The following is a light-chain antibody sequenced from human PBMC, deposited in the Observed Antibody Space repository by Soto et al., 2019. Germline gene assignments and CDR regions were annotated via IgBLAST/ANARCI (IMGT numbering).Light chain of an antibody. Sequence: IVLTQSPGTLSLSPGERATLSCRASQSVISTYLAWYQQQPGQAPRLLLYGASNRATGIPDRFSGSASGTDLTPSTTRLEPEDFVMYFCKQYDSCLNTFGQETKWDIK. CDR2: GAS. J-gene: IGKJ2*01. CDR1: QSVISTY. V-gene: IGKV3-20*01. CDR3: KQYDSCLNT.